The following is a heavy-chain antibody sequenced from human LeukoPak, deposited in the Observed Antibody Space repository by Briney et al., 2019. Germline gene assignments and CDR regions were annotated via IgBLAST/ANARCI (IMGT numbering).Heavy chain of an antibody. V-gene: IGHV1-2*06. D-gene: IGHD3-22*01. CDR2: INSDSGGT. CDR3: ARAGGTYYYESSGYYYQNWFDS. J-gene: IGHJ5*01. CDR1: GYRFSDYY. Sequence: ASVKVSCKASGYRFSDYYMHWVRQAPGQGLEWMGRINSDSGGTGFAEKFRGRVTMTRDTSISTAYMELSRLTSDDTAVYYCARAGGTYYYESSGYYYQNWFDSWGQGTLVTVSS.